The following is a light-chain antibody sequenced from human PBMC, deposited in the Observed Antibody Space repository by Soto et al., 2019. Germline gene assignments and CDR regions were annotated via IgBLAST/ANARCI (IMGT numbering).Light chain of an antibody. CDR1: AGAVSSGYY. CDR2: DTR. V-gene: IGLV7-43*01. CDR3: LLYYGGYI. Sequence: QSVLTQEPSLTVSPGGTVTLTCASSAGAVSSGYYPNWFQQKPGQAPRSLIYDTRNKHSWTPARFSGSLLGGKAALTLSGAQPEDEAEYYCLLYYGGYIFGTGTKLTVL. J-gene: IGLJ1*01.